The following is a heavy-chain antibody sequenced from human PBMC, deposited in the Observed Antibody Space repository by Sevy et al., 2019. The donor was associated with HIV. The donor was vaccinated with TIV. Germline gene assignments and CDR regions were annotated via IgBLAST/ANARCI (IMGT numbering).Heavy chain of an antibody. J-gene: IGHJ6*02. D-gene: IGHD3-9*01. Sequence: GGSLRLTCAVSGIIFITSGMHWVRQAPGKGLGWVAVISYDGRNKFYGDSVKGRFTISRDNSKNILYLQMNSLRVEDTAVYYCAKDFTGYNGMDVWGQGTMVTVSS. CDR1: GIIFITSG. CDR3: AKDFTGYNGMDV. V-gene: IGHV3-30*18. CDR2: ISYDGRNK.